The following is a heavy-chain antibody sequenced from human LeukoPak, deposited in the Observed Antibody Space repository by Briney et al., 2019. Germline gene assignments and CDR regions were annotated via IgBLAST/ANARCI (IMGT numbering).Heavy chain of an antibody. D-gene: IGHD1-26*01. V-gene: IGHV1-2*02. CDR3: ARGRGGATTGFDH. CDR1: AYTFSVYC. CDR2: SNSSSGAR. J-gene: IGHJ4*02. Sequence: ASVTLSFTCSAYTFSVYCMHWVRHAPGQGLGSMGWSNSSSGARNYAPKVPGRVAFPCDNSISTAYLQLSSLRSDDTAIYYCARGRGGATTGFDHWGQGTLVTVSS.